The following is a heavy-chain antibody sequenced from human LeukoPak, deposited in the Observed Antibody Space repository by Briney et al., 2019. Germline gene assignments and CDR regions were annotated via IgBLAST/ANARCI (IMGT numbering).Heavy chain of an antibody. Sequence: GGSLRLSCAASGFTFSSFWMNWVRQAPGKGLEWVANIKEDGSEKYYVDSVKGRFTISRDNAKNSLFLQMNSLRVEDTAMYYCAKDDAYLQYADWGQGTLVTVSS. CDR1: GFTFSSFW. D-gene: IGHD5-24*01. CDR2: IKEDGSEK. J-gene: IGHJ4*02. V-gene: IGHV3-7*03. CDR3: AKDDAYLQYAD.